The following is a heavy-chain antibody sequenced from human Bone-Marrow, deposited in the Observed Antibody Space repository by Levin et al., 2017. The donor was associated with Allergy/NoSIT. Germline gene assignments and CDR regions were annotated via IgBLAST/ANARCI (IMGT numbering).Heavy chain of an antibody. D-gene: IGHD3-22*01. CDR2: ISSSSSYI. V-gene: IGHV3-21*01. CDR1: GFTFSSYS. Sequence: KAGGSLRLSCAASGFTFSSYSMNWVRQAPGKGQEWVSSISSSSSYIYYADSVKGRLTISRDNAKNSLYLQMNSLRAEDTAVYYCARDVLHREGNYYVSSIGVVDSWGQGTLVTVSS. J-gene: IGHJ4*02. CDR3: ARDVLHREGNYYVSSIGVVDS.